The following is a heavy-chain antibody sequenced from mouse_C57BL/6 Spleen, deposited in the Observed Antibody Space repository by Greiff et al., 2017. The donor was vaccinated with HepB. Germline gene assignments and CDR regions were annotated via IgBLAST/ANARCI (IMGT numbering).Heavy chain of an antibody. Sequence: QVQLKQSGAELVMPGASVKLSCKASGYTFTSYWMHWVKQRPGQGLEWIGEIDPSDSYTNYNQKFKGKSTLTVDKSSSTAYMQLSSLTSEDSAVYYCARRGLPSMDYWGQGTSVTVSS. CDR3: ARRGLPSMDY. V-gene: IGHV1-69*01. D-gene: IGHD5-5*01. J-gene: IGHJ4*01. CDR2: IDPSDSYT. CDR1: GYTFTSYW.